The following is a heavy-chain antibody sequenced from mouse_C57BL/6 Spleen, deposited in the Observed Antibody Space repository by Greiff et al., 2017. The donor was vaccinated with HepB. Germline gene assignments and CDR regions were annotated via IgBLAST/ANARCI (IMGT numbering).Heavy chain of an antibody. CDR1: GYTFTSYW. D-gene: IGHD2-3*01. Sequence: QVQLQQPGAELVRPGSSVKLSCKASGYTFTSYWMHWVKQRPIQGLEWIGNIDPSDSETHYNQKFKDKATLTVDKSSSTAYMQLSSLTSEDSAVYYCARGGWLLPFDYCGQGTTLTVSS. CDR2: IDPSDSET. J-gene: IGHJ2*01. CDR3: ARGGWLLPFDY. V-gene: IGHV1-52*01.